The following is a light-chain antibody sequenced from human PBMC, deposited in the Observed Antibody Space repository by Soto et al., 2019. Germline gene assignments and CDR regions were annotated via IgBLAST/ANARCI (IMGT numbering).Light chain of an antibody. CDR2: HSS. CDR3: QQYNFFRT. Sequence: DVQMTQSPSSLSASIGDRVTITGRASQSISTWLAWYQQKPGQAPKLLITHSSTLQNGVPSRFIGRGSGTEFTLTISSLQPDDFATYYCQQYNFFRTFGQGTKVEV. CDR1: QSISTW. J-gene: IGKJ1*01. V-gene: IGKV1-5*03.